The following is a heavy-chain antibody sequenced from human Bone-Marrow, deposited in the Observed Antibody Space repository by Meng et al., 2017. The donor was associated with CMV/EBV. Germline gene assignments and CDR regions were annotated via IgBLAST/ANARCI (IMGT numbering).Heavy chain of an antibody. CDR3: ARGTGRRFWRGETGNGMGG. CDR2: IIPTFDMT. D-gene: IGHD3-3*01. CDR1: GGTFSSYV. J-gene: IGHJ6*02. V-gene: IGHV1-69*10. Sequence: SVKVSCKTSGGTFSSYVISWVRRAPGQGLEWMGGIIPTFDMTKYAQEFQGRLTIVADKATSTDYMGLSGRSSEDTAVYYCARGTGRRFWRGETGNGMGGWGQGTAVTVSS.